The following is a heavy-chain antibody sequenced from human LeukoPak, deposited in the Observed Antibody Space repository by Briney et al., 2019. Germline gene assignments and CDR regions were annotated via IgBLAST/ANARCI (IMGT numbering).Heavy chain of an antibody. V-gene: IGHV3-49*04. J-gene: IGHJ4*02. CDR3: TRWSLLWFGELFDY. CDR1: GFTFGDYA. Sequence: GGSLRLSCTASGFTFGDYAMSRVRQAPGKGLEWVGFIRSKAYGGTTEYAASVKGRFTISRDDSKSIAYLQMNSLKTEDTAVYYCTRWSLLWFGELFDYWGQGTLVTVSS. CDR2: IRSKAYGGTT. D-gene: IGHD3-10*01.